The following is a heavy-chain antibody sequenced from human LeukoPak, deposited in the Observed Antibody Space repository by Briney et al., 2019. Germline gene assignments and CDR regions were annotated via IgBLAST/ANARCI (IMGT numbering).Heavy chain of an antibody. CDR3: ARAPVGYCTNGVCYRGYYYYYMDV. Sequence: ASVKVSCKASGYTFTSYGISWVRQAPGQGLEWMGWISAYNGNTNYAQKLQGRVTMTTDTSTSTAYMELRSLRSDDTAVYYCARAPVGYCTNGVCYRGYYYYYMDVWGKGTTVTVSS. V-gene: IGHV1-18*01. CDR1: GYTFTSYG. J-gene: IGHJ6*03. CDR2: ISAYNGNT. D-gene: IGHD2-8*01.